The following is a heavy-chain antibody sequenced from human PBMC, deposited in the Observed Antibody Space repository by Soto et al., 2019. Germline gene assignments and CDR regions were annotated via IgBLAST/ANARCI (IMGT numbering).Heavy chain of an antibody. D-gene: IGHD2-15*01. CDR1: GGSISSYY. CDR3: AKLGCSGGSWPFDP. Sequence: SETLSLTRTVSGGSISSYYWSWLRQPPGKGLEYIGYIYYSGSTNYNPSLKSRVTISVDTSKTQFSLNLNSVTAADTVVYYCAKLGCSGGSWPFDPRGQGTLVTVSS. V-gene: IGHV4-59*08. J-gene: IGHJ5*02. CDR2: IYYSGST.